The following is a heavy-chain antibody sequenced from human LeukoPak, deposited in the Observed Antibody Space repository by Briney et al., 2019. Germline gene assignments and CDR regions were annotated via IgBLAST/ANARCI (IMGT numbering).Heavy chain of an antibody. Sequence: PSETLSLTCAVSGGSITTSFWSWIRQPPGKGLEWIGEITQTGSTIYCPSLQSRVSISRDASKNQLSLKLRSVTAADTAVYYCARFPYSGNLYLYFDYWSQGSLVTVSS. J-gene: IGHJ4*02. CDR3: ARFPYSGNLYLYFDY. CDR1: GGSITTSF. D-gene: IGHD1-26*01. CDR2: ITQTGST. V-gene: IGHV4-34*01.